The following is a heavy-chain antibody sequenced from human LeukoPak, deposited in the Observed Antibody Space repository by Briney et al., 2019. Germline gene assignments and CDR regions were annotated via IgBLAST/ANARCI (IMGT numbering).Heavy chain of an antibody. CDR3: ARAGNYYDSSGYSVDY. Sequence: ASVKVSCKASGGTFSSYAISWVRQAPGQGREWMGGIIPIFGTANDAQKFQGRVKITADESTGTAYMELSSLRSEDTAVYYCARAGNYYDSSGYSVDYWGQGTLVTVSS. CDR1: GGTFSSYA. V-gene: IGHV1-69*13. D-gene: IGHD3-22*01. CDR2: IIPIFGTA. J-gene: IGHJ4*02.